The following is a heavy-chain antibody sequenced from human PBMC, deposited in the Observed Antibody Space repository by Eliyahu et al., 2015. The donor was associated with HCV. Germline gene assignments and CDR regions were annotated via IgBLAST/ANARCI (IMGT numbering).Heavy chain of an antibody. J-gene: IGHJ6*02. CDR2: IIPIFGTA. D-gene: IGHD2-2*01. CDR1: GGTFSSYA. CDR3: ASWELVVPAAPQPSYYYYGMDV. V-gene: IGHV1-69*01. Sequence: QVQLVQSGAEVKKPGSSVKVSCKASGGTFSSYAISWVRQAPGQGLEWMGGIIPIFGTANYAQKFQGRVTITADESTSTAYMELSSLRSEDTAVYYCASWELVVPAAPQPSYYYYGMDVWGQGTTVTVSS.